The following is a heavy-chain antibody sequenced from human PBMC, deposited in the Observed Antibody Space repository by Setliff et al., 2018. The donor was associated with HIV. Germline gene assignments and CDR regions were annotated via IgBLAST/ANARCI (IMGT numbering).Heavy chain of an antibody. CDR2: INHSGIT. Sequence: PSETLSLTCAVYGASFSGYYWAWIRQSPGTGLEWIGEINHSGITNYNPSLQSRVTISTDTSKDQFSLKLRSLTSADTAVYYCARGLSSPFAAGLWGQGTLVTVSS. CDR1: GASFSGYY. V-gene: IGHV4-34*01. CDR3: ARGLSSPFAAGL. D-gene: IGHD6-13*01. J-gene: IGHJ4*02.